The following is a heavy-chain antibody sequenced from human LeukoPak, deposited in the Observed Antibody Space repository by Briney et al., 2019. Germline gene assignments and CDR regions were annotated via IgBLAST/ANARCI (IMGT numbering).Heavy chain of an antibody. Sequence: GASVKVSCKASGYTFTGYYMNWVRQAPGQGLEWMGWTTPNSGGTNYAQKFQGWVTMTRDTSISTAYMELSRLRSDDTAVYYCARGNNWNDLKFDYWGQGTLVTVSS. D-gene: IGHD1-1*01. CDR2: TTPNSGGT. CDR3: ARGNNWNDLKFDY. J-gene: IGHJ4*02. V-gene: IGHV1-2*04. CDR1: GYTFTGYY.